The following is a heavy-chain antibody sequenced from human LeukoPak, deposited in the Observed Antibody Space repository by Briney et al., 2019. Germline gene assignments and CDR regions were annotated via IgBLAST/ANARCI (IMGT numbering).Heavy chain of an antibody. V-gene: IGHV4-31*03. CDR1: GGSISSGGYY. Sequence: SQTLSLTCTVSGGSISSGGYYWSWIRQHPGKGQDWIGYIYYSGSTYYNPSLKSRVTISVDTSKNQFSLTLSSVTAADTAVYYCARTSRLTMVRGVGRPFDYWGQGTLVTVSS. CDR2: IYYSGST. J-gene: IGHJ4*02. CDR3: ARTSRLTMVRGVGRPFDY. D-gene: IGHD3-10*01.